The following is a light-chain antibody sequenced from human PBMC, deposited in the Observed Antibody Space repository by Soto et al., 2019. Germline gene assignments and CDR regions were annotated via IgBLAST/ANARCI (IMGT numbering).Light chain of an antibody. CDR2: RNN. V-gene: IGLV1-47*01. CDR3: AAWDDSLRNVV. CDR1: SSNIGSNY. Sequence: QSVLTQPPSASGTPGQRVTISCSGSSSNIGSNYVYWYQQPPGTAPKLLIYRNNQRPSGVPDRFSGSKSGTSASLAISGLRSEDEADYYCAAWDDSLRNVVFGGGTKLTVL. J-gene: IGLJ2*01.